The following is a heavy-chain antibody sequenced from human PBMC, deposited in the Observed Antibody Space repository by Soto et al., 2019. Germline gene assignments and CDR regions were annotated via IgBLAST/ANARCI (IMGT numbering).Heavy chain of an antibody. Sequence: QVQLVQSGAEVKKPGASVKVSCKASGDTFTDYYIHWVRXAXGQGLEWMGTVNPSGGHTTYAQHFLGRMTMTRDTSTSTLYMELTSLTSEDTALYYCARGGHVVVVTAALDYWGQGTLVTVSS. V-gene: IGHV1-46*01. D-gene: IGHD2-21*02. CDR1: GDTFTDYY. CDR2: VNPSGGHT. J-gene: IGHJ4*02. CDR3: ARGGHVVVVTAALDY.